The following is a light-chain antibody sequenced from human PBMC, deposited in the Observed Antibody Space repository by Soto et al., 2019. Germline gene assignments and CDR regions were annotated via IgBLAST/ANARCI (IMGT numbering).Light chain of an antibody. CDR1: QSISSSY. J-gene: IGKJ1*01. CDR3: QQYGNSPRT. Sequence: EIVLMQSPGTLSLSPGERATLSCRASQSISSSYLAWYQQQPGQAPRLLIFGSSSRATGIPDRFSGSGSGTDFTLTISRLETEDFAVYYCQQYGNSPRTFGQGTKVDIK. V-gene: IGKV3-20*01. CDR2: GSS.